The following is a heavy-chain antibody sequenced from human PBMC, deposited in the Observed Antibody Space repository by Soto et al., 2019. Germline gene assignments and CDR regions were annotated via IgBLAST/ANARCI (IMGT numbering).Heavy chain of an antibody. V-gene: IGHV4-4*02. J-gene: IGHJ4*02. CDR2: MYHSGGA. Sequence: PSETLSLTCVVSDGSISSYDWWTWVRQAPGKGLECIGKMYHSGGADYSPSLKSRVTISADSSKNHFSLRLTAVTAADTALYYCATGDVASMLEYCGQGTQVTVS. CDR3: ATGDVASMLEY. CDR1: DGSISSYDW.